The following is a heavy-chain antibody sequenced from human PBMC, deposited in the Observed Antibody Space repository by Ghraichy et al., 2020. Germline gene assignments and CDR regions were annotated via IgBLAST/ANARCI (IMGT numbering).Heavy chain of an antibody. CDR1: GFTFSSYG. V-gene: IGHV3-30*18. CDR2: ISYDGSNK. J-gene: IGHJ6*02. Sequence: GGSLRLSCAASGFTFSSYGMHWVRQAPGKGLEWVAVISYDGSNKYYADSVKGRFTISRDNSKNTLYLQMNSLRAEDTAVYYCAKLPYPSDYDFWSGYLAPYSDYGMDVWGQGTTVTVSS. D-gene: IGHD3-3*01. CDR3: AKLPYPSDYDFWSGYLAPYSDYGMDV.